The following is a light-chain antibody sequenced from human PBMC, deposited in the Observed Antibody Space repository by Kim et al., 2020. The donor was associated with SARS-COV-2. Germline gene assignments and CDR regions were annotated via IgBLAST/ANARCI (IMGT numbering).Light chain of an antibody. CDR3: QEYYSRFRT. CDR1: QSVLSTSNNKNF. CDR2: WAS. Sequence: ATINCKSSQSVLSTSNNKNFLVWYQQKPGQPPKVLIYWASTRASGVPDRFSGSGSGTDFTLTISSLQAEDVAIYYCQEYYSRFRTFGRGTKVDIK. V-gene: IGKV4-1*01. J-gene: IGKJ1*01.